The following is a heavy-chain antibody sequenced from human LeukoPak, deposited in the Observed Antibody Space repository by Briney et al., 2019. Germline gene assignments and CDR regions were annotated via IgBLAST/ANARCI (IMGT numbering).Heavy chain of an antibody. CDR2: IKQDGSVK. J-gene: IGHJ4*02. D-gene: IGHD4-17*01. CDR1: GFTFSSYW. CDR3: VRDHGDYYFDY. V-gene: IGHV3-7*01. Sequence: GGSLRLSCAASGFTFSSYWMTWVRQAPGKGLEWVANIKQDGSVKYYVDSVKGRFTISRDNAKNTLNLQMNSLRVEDTAVYYCVRDHGDYYFDYWGQGTLVTVSS.